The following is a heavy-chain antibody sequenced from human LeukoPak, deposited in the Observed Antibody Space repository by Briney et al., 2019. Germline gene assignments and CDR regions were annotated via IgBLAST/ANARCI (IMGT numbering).Heavy chain of an antibody. CDR1: GGSFSGYY. Sequence: PSETLSLTCAVYGGSFSGYYWSWIRQPPGKGLELIGEINHSGSTNYNPSLKSRVTISVDTSKNQFSLKLSSVTAADTAVYYCARDQRYYYGSGSYYNVFDYWGQGTLVTVSS. CDR2: INHSGST. J-gene: IGHJ4*02. D-gene: IGHD3-10*01. V-gene: IGHV4-34*01. CDR3: ARDQRYYYGSGSYYNVFDY.